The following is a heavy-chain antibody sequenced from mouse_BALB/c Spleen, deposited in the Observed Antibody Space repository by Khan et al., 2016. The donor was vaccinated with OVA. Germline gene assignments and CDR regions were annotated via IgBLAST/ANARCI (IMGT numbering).Heavy chain of an antibody. CDR2: IRSGGST. CDR1: GFSLTTYG. J-gene: IGHJ3*01. V-gene: IGHV2-2*01. CDR3: ARNSYMYDCTY. D-gene: IGHD2-14*01. Sequence: QVQLKESGPGLVQPSQSLSITCTVSGFSLTTYGIHWIRQSPGKGLEWLGVIRSGGSTDYNAAFIYRLNITKDNSKSQVFFKMNSLQADDTAIYNCARNSYMYDCTYWGQGTLVTVSA.